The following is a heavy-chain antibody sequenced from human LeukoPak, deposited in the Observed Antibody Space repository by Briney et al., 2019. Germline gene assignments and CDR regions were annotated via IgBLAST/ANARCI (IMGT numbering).Heavy chain of an antibody. CDR1: GYTLTSYY. Sequence: ASVKVSCKASGYTLTSYYMHWVRQAPGQGLEWMGIINPSGGSTSYAQKFQGRVTMTRDMSTSTVYMELRSLRSDDTAVYYCARDSNPGNWFDPWGQGTLVTVSS. CDR3: ARDSNPGNWFDP. CDR2: INPSGGST. V-gene: IGHV1-46*01. J-gene: IGHJ5*02.